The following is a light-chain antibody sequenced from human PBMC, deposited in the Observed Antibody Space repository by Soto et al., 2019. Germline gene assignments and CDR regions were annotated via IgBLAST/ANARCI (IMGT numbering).Light chain of an antibody. CDR1: SSDVGYYNY. Sequence: QSVLTQPASVSGSPGQSITISCTGTSSDVGYYNYVSWYQQHPGKAPKLMIYEVGSRPSGVSTRFSGSKSGNTASLTISGLQADDEADYYCSSYAHSSIYVFGTGTKVTVL. J-gene: IGLJ1*01. V-gene: IGLV2-14*01. CDR2: EVG. CDR3: SSYAHSSIYV.